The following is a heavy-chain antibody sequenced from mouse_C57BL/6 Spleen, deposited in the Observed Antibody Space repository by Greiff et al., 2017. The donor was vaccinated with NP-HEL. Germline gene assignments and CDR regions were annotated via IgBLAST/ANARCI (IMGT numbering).Heavy chain of an antibody. CDR2: IYPGSGST. CDR3: ARQDPLQLLYLGAMDY. V-gene: IGHV1-55*01. D-gene: IGHD2-12*01. CDR1: GYTFTSYW. J-gene: IGHJ4*01. Sequence: QVQLQQPGAELVKPGASVKMSCKASGYTFTSYWITWVKQRPGQGLEWIGDIYPGSGSTNYNEKFKSNATLTVDTSSSTAYMQLSSLTSEDSAVYYCARQDPLQLLYLGAMDYWGQGTSVTVSS.